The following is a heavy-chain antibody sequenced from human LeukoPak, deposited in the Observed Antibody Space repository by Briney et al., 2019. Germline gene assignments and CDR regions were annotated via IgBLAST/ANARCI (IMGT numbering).Heavy chain of an antibody. CDR3: ARDPYGSGNYYTYFDY. D-gene: IGHD3-10*01. CDR1: GCTFSSYA. Sequence: ASVKVSCKASGCTFSSYAISWVRQAPGQGLEWMGIINPSGGSTSYAEKFQGRVTMTRDTSTSTVYMELSSLRSEDTAVYYCARDPYGSGNYYTYFDYWGQGTLVTVSS. CDR2: INPSGGST. J-gene: IGHJ4*02. V-gene: IGHV1-46*01.